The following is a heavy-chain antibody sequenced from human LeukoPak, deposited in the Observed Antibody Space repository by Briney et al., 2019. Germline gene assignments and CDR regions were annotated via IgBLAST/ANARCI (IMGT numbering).Heavy chain of an antibody. CDR3: AKASHSSGYPFDY. CDR1: GFTFDDYA. Sequence: GGSLRLSCAASGFTFDDYAMHWVRQAPGKGLEWVSGISWNSGSIGYADSVKGRFTISRDNAKNSLYLQMNSLRAEDTALYYCAKASHSSGYPFDYWGQGTLVTVSS. D-gene: IGHD3-22*01. J-gene: IGHJ4*02. V-gene: IGHV3-9*01. CDR2: ISWNSGSI.